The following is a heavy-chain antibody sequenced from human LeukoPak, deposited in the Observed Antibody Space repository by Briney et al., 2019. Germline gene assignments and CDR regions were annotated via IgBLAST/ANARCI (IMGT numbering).Heavy chain of an antibody. D-gene: IGHD6-13*01. CDR2: INSDGSST. V-gene: IGHV3-74*01. CDR3: ARVSGIWAFYF. CDR1: GFTFSSYW. J-gene: IGHJ3*01. Sequence: GGSLRLSCAASGFTFSSYWMHWVRQAPGKGLVGVSRINSDGSSTKYADSVKGRFTISRDNAKNTLYLQMKSLRAEDTGVYYCARVSGIWAFYFCCRGTMPPVSS.